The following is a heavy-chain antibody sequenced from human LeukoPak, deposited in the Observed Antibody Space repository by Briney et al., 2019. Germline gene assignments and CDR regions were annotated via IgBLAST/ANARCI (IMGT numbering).Heavy chain of an antibody. V-gene: IGHV4-34*01. D-gene: IGHD3-16*02. Sequence: SETLSLTCAVYGGSFSGYYWSWLRQPPGKGLEWIGEINHSGSTNYNPSLKSRVTISVDTSKNQFSLKLSSVTAADTAVYYCARGEYDYVWGSYRHEMNFDYWGQGTLVTVSS. CDR2: INHSGST. CDR1: GGSFSGYY. J-gene: IGHJ4*02. CDR3: ARGEYDYVWGSYRHEMNFDY.